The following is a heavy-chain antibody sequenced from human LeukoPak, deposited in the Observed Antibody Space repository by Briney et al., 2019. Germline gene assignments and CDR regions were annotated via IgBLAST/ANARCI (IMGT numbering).Heavy chain of an antibody. J-gene: IGHJ4*02. D-gene: IGHD5-18*01. CDR3: ARLAGLGYSYGLTEYYFDY. V-gene: IGHV4-59*08. Sequence: PSETLSLTCAVYGGSFSGYYWGWIRQPPGKGLEWIGYIYYSGSTNYNPSLKSRVTISVDTSKNQFSLKLSSVTAADTAVYYCARLAGLGYSYGLTEYYFDYWGQGTLVTVSS. CDR1: GGSFSGYY. CDR2: IYYSGST.